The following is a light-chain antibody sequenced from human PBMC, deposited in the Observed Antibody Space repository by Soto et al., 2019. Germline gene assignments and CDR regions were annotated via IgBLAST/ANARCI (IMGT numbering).Light chain of an antibody. J-gene: IGLJ2*01. V-gene: IGLV2-14*01. CDR2: EVN. Sequence: QSVLTQPASVSGSPGQSITISCTGTSSDVGRYNYVSWYQHHPGKAPKLIIYEVNYRPSGVSSRFSGSRSGNTASLTISGLQAEDEAHYYCSSSTDTSILFGGGTKLTVL. CDR1: SSDVGRYNY. CDR3: SSSTDTSIL.